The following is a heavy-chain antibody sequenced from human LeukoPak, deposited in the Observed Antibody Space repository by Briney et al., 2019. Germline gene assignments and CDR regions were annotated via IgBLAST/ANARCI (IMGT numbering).Heavy chain of an antibody. Sequence: ASVKVSCKASGYTFTGYYMHWVRKTPGQGLEWMGWISPNTGDTNYGRKFQGRVTMTRDTSINTAYMELRSLRSDGTAVYYCARSRRVGNGEYPDYWGQGTLVTVSS. CDR1: GYTFTGYY. CDR3: ARSRRVGNGEYPDY. D-gene: IGHD3-10*01. J-gene: IGHJ4*02. CDR2: ISPNTGDT. V-gene: IGHV1-2*02.